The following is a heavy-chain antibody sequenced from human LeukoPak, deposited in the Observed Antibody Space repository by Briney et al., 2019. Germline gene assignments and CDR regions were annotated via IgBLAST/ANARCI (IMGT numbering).Heavy chain of an antibody. J-gene: IGHJ6*03. CDR1: GFTFSSYA. Sequence: GGSLRLSCAASGFTFSSYAMSWVRQAPGKGLEWVSAISGSGGSTYYADSVKGRFTISRDNSKNTLYLQMNSLRAEDTAVYYCAKGGAYRSSPRSVTYYYYMDVWGKGTTVTVSS. V-gene: IGHV3-23*01. D-gene: IGHD6-6*01. CDR2: ISGSGGST. CDR3: AKGGAYRSSPRSVTYYYYMDV.